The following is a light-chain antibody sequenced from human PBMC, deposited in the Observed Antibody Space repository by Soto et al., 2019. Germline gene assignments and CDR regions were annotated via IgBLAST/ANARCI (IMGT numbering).Light chain of an antibody. CDR2: DAS. V-gene: IGKV3-11*01. Sequence: EIVMTQSPDTLSVSPGERATLSCRASQSVSSKYLAWYQQKPGQAPRLLIYDASNRVTGIPARFRGSGSGTDFTLTISSLEPDDFAVYYCQQRSNWQITFGQGTRLEIK. J-gene: IGKJ5*01. CDR3: QQRSNWQIT. CDR1: QSVSSKY.